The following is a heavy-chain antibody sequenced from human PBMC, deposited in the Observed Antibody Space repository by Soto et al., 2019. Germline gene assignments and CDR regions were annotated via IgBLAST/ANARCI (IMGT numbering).Heavy chain of an antibody. D-gene: IGHD4-4*01. V-gene: IGHV3-11*01. J-gene: IGHJ6*02. CDR2: ISSSGSTI. CDR1: GFTFSDYY. CDR3: ARVRNRSYYYGMDV. Sequence: XESLSLSCAASGFTFSDYYMSWIRQAPGKGLEWVSYISSSGSTIYYADSVKGRFTISRDNAKNSLYLQMNSLRAEDTAVYYCARVRNRSYYYGMDVWGQGTTVTVSS.